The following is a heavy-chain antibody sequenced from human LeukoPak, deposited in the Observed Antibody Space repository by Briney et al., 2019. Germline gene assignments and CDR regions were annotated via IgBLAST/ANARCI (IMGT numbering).Heavy chain of an antibody. V-gene: IGHV4-34*01. CDR3: APPPYYYEANGYSVA. D-gene: IGHD3-22*01. Sequence: SETLSLTCAVYGGSLIGFHLNWIRQTPGKGLEWIGYSNHSGSANYNPSLTSRFTISVDPSKNQFSLNLSSVTAADTAVYYCAPPPYYYEANGYSVAWGQGTLVTVSS. J-gene: IGHJ5*02. CDR1: GGSLIGFH. CDR2: SNHSGSA.